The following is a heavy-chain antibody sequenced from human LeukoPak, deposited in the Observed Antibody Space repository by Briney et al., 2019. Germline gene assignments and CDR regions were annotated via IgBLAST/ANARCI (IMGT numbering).Heavy chain of an antibody. V-gene: IGHV3-33*08. CDR3: ARMYSTSTNWFDP. Sequence: GGSLRLSCAASGFTFSSNAMHWVRQAPGKGLEWVAVIWYDGSNEYYADSVKGRFTISRDNSKNTLYLQMNSLRAEDTAVYYCARMYSTSTNWFDPWGQGTLVTVSS. J-gene: IGHJ5*02. D-gene: IGHD6-6*01. CDR2: IWYDGSNE. CDR1: GFTFSSNA.